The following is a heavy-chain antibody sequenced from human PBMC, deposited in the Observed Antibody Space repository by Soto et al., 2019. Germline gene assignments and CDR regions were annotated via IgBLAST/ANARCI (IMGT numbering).Heavy chain of an antibody. V-gene: IGHV4-59*01. CDR2: IYYSGST. J-gene: IGHJ6*02. CDR3: ARERDYDILTGSYYGMDV. CDR1: GGSISSYY. D-gene: IGHD3-9*01. Sequence: PSETLSLTCTVSGGSISSYYWSWIRQPPGKGLEWIGYIYYSGSTNYNPSLKSRVTISVDTSKNQFSLKLSSVTAADTAVYYCARERDYDILTGSYYGMDVWGQGTPVTVYS.